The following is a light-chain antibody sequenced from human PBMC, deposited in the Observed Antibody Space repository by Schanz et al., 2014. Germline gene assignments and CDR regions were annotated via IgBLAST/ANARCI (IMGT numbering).Light chain of an antibody. CDR1: SSDVGGYNY. J-gene: IGLJ3*02. V-gene: IGLV2-8*01. CDR2: EVS. CDR3: CSYAGRPWV. Sequence: QFALTQPPSASGSPGQSVTISCTGTSSDVGGYNYVSWYQQHPGKAPKLMISEVSKRPSGVPDRFSGSKSGNTASLTVSGLQAEDEADYYCCSYAGRPWVFGGGTKLTVL.